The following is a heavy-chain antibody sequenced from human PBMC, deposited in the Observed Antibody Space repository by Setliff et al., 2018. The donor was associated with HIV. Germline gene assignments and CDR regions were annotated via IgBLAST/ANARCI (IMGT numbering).Heavy chain of an antibody. D-gene: IGHD6-6*01. V-gene: IGHV4-59*11. Sequence: PSETLSLTCTVSGGSISSHYWTWVRQPPGTELVWMGSIYYSGCPNYNPSLKSRVTMSVDTSKNQFSLKLTSVTAADTAVYFCARTDHTSSSDFWGQGTLVTVSS. J-gene: IGHJ4*02. CDR2: IYYSGCP. CDR1: GGSISSHY. CDR3: ARTDHTSSSDF.